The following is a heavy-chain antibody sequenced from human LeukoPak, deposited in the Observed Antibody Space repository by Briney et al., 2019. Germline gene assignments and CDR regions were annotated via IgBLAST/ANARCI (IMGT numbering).Heavy chain of an antibody. V-gene: IGHV3-23*01. CDR2: ISGSGRSA. CDR1: LFTFSNYA. J-gene: IGHJ4*02. D-gene: IGHD1-1*01. CDR3: AKEGWNDIGFSDY. Sequence: GGALRLSCAASLFTFSNYAMTWVRQAPGKGLEWVSAISGSGRSAYFADSVKGRFTTSRDNSKNTLYLQMNSLRAEDTAIYYCAKEGWNDIGFSDYWGQGTLVTVSS.